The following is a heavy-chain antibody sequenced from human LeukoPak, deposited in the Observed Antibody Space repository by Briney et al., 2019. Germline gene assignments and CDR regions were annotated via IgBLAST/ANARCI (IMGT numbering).Heavy chain of an antibody. D-gene: IGHD2-2*01. CDR3: ARAFCSSTSCPFYYYYYMDV. J-gene: IGHJ6*03. CDR2: ISAYNGNT. Sequence: ASVKVFCKASGYTFTSYGISWVRQAPGQGLEWMGWISAYNGNTNYAQKLQGRVTMTTDTSTSTAYMELRSLRSDDTAVYYCARAFCSSTSCPFYYYYYMDVWGKGTTVTVSS. V-gene: IGHV1-18*01. CDR1: GYTFTSYG.